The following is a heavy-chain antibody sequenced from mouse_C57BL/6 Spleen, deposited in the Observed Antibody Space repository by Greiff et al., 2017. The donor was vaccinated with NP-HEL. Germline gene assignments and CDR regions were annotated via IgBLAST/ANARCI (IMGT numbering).Heavy chain of an antibody. CDR3: ARGTTAYFDY. Sequence: DVKLVESGPELVKPGDSVKISCKASGYPFTGYFMNWVMQSHGKSLEWIGRINPYNGDTFYNQKFKGKATLTVDKSSSTAHMELRSLTSEDSAVYYCARGTTAYFDYWGQGTTLIVSS. V-gene: IGHV1-20*01. D-gene: IGHD1-2*01. J-gene: IGHJ2*01. CDR2: INPYNGDT. CDR1: GYPFTGYF.